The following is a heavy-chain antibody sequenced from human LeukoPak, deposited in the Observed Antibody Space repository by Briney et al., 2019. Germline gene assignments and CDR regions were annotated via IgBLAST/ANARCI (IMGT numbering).Heavy chain of an antibody. D-gene: IGHD6-25*01. V-gene: IGHV3-7*03. Sequence: PGRSLRLSCAASGFTLGNFWMSWLRLAPGKGPEWVANIKEDGSEKYYVESVKGRFTISRDNAKNALYLQMNSLGAEDTAVYYCAKGSAAARPYYFDSWGQGTLVTVSS. CDR3: AKGSAAARPYYFDS. J-gene: IGHJ4*02. CDR1: GFTLGNFW. CDR2: IKEDGSEK.